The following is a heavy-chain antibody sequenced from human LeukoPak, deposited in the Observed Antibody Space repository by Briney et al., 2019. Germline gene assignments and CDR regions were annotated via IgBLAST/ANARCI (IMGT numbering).Heavy chain of an antibody. Sequence: PSETLSLTCTVSGGSISSSSYYWGWIRQPPGKGLEWIGSIYYSGSTYYNPSLKSRVTISVDTSKNQFSLKLSSVTAADTAVYYCARGRSLLLWWNWFDPWGQGTLVTVSS. D-gene: IGHD2-21*01. CDR3: ARGRSLLLWWNWFDP. J-gene: IGHJ5*02. CDR1: GGSISSSSYY. V-gene: IGHV4-39*07. CDR2: IYYSGST.